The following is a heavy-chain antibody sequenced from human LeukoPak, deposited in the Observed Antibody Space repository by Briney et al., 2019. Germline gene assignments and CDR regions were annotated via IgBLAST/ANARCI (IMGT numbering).Heavy chain of an antibody. D-gene: IGHD6-19*01. CDR3: ARGTRSGWYWVGGYFDY. V-gene: IGHV4-59*12. J-gene: IGHJ4*02. CDR2: IYYSGST. CDR1: GGSISSYY. Sequence: SKTLSLTCTVSGGSISSYYWSWIRQPPGKGLEWIGNIYYSGSTNYNPSLKSRVTISVDTSKNQFSLQLNSVTPEDTAVYYCARGTRSGWYWVGGYFDYWGQGTLVTVSS.